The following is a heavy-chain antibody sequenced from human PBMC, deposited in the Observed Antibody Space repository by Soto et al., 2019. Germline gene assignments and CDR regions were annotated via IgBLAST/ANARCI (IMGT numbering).Heavy chain of an antibody. D-gene: IGHD2-15*01. J-gene: IGHJ6*02. CDR1: GFTFSSYG. V-gene: IGHV3-30*18. Sequence: QVQLVESGGGVVQPGRSLRLSCAASGFTFSSYGMHWVRQAPGKGLEWVAVISYDGSNKYYADSVKGRFTITRDNSKNTLYLQMNSLRAEDTAVYYCAKTSDIVVVVGEDYGMDVWGQGTTVTVSS. CDR2: ISYDGSNK. CDR3: AKTSDIVVVVGEDYGMDV.